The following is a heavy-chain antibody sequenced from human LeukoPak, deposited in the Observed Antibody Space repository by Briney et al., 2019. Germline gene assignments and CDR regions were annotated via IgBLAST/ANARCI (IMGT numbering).Heavy chain of an antibody. J-gene: IGHJ4*02. V-gene: IGHV3-23*01. CDR1: GFIFSSYP. CDR2: ISGNGENT. Sequence: GGSLRLSCAASGFIFSSYPMTWVRQAPGKGLEWVSAISGNGENTYYADSVKGRFSISRDNSRNTVYLQMNSLGPEDTAIYYCANQRGGYWGQGTLVTVSS. D-gene: IGHD3-10*01. CDR3: ANQRGGY.